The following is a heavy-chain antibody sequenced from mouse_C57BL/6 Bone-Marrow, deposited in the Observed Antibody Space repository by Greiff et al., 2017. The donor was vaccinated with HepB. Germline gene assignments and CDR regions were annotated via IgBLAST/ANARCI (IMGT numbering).Heavy chain of an antibody. V-gene: IGHV1-81*01. CDR2: IYPRSGNT. CDR3: ARDYYYGSSYVWFAY. D-gene: IGHD1-1*01. CDR1: GYTFTSYG. Sequence: QVQLQQSGAEVARPGASVKLSCKASGYTFTSYGISWVKQRTGQGLEWIGEIYPRSGNTYYNEKFKGKATLTADKSSSTAYMELRSLTSEDSAVYFCARDYYYGSSYVWFAYWGQGTLVTVSA. J-gene: IGHJ3*01.